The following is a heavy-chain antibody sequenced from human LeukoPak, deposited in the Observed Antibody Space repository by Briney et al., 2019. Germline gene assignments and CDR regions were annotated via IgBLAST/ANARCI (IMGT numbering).Heavy chain of an antibody. CDR2: IRYDGSNK. V-gene: IGHV3-30*02. CDR3: AKDYGYGGFNYYMDV. J-gene: IGHJ6*03. D-gene: IGHD5-18*01. Sequence: PGGSLRLSCAASGFTFSSYGMHWVRQAPGKGLEWVAFIRYDGSNKYYADSVKGRFTISRDNSKNTLYLQMNSLRAEDTAVYYCAKDYGYGGFNYYMDVWGKGTTVTISS. CDR1: GFTFSSYG.